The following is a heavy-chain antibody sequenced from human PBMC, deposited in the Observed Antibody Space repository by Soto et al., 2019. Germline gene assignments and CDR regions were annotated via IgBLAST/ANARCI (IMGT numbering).Heavy chain of an antibody. CDR2: ISSTGRTI. D-gene: IGHD6-19*01. J-gene: IGHJ4*02. CDR3: ARSYSSGWEFDY. Sequence: PGGSLRLSCGASGFTFSNYYMSWIRQAPGKGLEWVSYISSTGRTIYYADSVKGRFTVSRDNAQNSLSLKLNSLRVGDTAVYYCARSYSSGWEFDYWGQGTQVTVSS. V-gene: IGHV3-11*01. CDR1: GFTFSNYY.